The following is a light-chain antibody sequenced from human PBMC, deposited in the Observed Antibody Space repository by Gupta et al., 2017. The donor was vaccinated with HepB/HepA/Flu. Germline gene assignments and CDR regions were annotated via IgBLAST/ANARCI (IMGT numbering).Light chain of an antibody. J-gene: IGLJ1*01. CDR3: CSYVGRNTFV. Sequence: SPLTQPRSVSGSPGQSVAISCTGTSSDVGCYNHVSWYQQHPGKAPKLILYDVTKRPSGVPDRFSGSKSGNTASLTISGLQAEDEADYHCCSYVGRNTFVFGTGTKVTAL. CDR1: SSDVGCYNH. CDR2: DVT. V-gene: IGLV2-11*01.